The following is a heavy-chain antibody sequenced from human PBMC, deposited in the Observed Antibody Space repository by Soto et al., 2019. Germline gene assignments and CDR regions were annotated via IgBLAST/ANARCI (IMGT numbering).Heavy chain of an antibody. CDR1: GGSISSSNW. CDR3: ARDHPHSYGVYYFDY. V-gene: IGHV4-4*02. J-gene: IGHJ4*02. D-gene: IGHD5-18*01. Sequence: PSETLSLTCAVSGGSISSSNWWSWVRQPPGKGLEWIGEIYHSGSTNYNPSLKSRVTISVDKSKNQVSLKVNSVTAADTAVYYCARDHPHSYGVYYFDYWGQGTPVTVSS. CDR2: IYHSGST.